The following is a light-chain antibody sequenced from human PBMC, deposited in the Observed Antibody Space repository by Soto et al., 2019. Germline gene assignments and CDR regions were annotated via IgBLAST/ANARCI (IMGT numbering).Light chain of an antibody. CDR2: KAS. V-gene: IGKV1-5*03. CDR1: QSISRL. CDR3: QQYNSYPLT. J-gene: IGKJ5*01. Sequence: DIQMTQSPSTLSPSVGDRVTITCRASQSISRLLAWYQQKPGRAPTLLIYKASTLESGVPSRFSGGGSGTEFSLTISSLQPDDFATYYCQQYNSYPLTFGQGTRLETK.